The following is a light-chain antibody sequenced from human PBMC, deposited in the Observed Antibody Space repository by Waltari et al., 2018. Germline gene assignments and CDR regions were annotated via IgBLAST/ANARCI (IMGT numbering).Light chain of an antibody. Sequence: QSALTQPASVSGSPGPSITIPCTGTSSDVGGYHYVSWYQQHPGKAPKLMIYDVSNRPSGVSNRFSGSKSGNTASLTISGLQAEDEADYYCSSYTSSSTLYVFGTGTKVTVL. CDR3: SSYTSSSTLYV. CDR1: SSDVGGYHY. CDR2: DVS. J-gene: IGLJ1*01. V-gene: IGLV2-14*03.